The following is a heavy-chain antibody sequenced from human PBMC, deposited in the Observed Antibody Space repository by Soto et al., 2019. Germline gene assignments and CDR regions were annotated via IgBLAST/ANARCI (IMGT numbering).Heavy chain of an antibody. CDR3: ARDEDTSFQLYVHQH. J-gene: IGHJ1*01. Sequence: QVQLVQSGAEVKKPGASVKVSCKASGYTFTSYYMHWVRQAPGQGLEWMGIINPSGGSTSYAQKFQGRFTRTRDTSTSKGYMELSSLRSEDTAVYYCARDEDTSFQLYVHQHWGQGTLVTVSS. D-gene: IGHD2-8*01. V-gene: IGHV1-46*03. CDR1: GYTFTSYY. CDR2: INPSGGST.